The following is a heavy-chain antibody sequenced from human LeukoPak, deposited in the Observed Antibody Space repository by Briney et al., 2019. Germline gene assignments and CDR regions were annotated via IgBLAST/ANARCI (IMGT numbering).Heavy chain of an antibody. D-gene: IGHD6-19*01. V-gene: IGHV3-7*01. CDR2: IKQDGSEK. CDR3: ARGLRLAPFDY. CDR1: GSTFSSYW. Sequence: GASLRLSCAASGSTFSSYWMRWVRQAPRKGLEWVANIKQDGSEKYYVDSVKGRFTISRDNAKNSLYLQMNRLRAEDTAVYYCARGLRLAPFDYWGQGTLVTVSS. J-gene: IGHJ4*02.